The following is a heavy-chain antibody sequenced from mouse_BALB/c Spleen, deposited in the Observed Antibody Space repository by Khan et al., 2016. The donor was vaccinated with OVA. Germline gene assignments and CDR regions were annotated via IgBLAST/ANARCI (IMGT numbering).Heavy chain of an antibody. D-gene: IGHD1-1*01. Sequence: EVQLQESGGDFVRPGGSLKLSCAASGFTFSTYGMSWVRQTPDKRLEWVATISTGGAYTYYPDSVKGRFTISRDNAKNTLYLQLSSLKSEDTAIYYCARLAYYYKSEGFAYWGQGTLVTVSA. V-gene: IGHV5-6*01. J-gene: IGHJ3*01. CDR3: ARLAYYYKSEGFAY. CDR1: GFTFSTYG. CDR2: ISTGGAYT.